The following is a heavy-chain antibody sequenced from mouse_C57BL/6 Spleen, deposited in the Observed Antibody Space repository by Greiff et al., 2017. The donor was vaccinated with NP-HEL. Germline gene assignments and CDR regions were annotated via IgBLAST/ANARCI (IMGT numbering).Heavy chain of an antibody. J-gene: IGHJ3*01. D-gene: IGHD1-1*01. CDR2: INPNYGTT. CDR1: GYSFTDYN. V-gene: IGHV1-39*01. Sequence: EVKLMESGPELVKPGASVKISCKASGYSFTDYNMNWVKQNNGKSLEWIGVINPNYGTTTYNQKFKGKATLTVDQSSSTAYMQLNSLTSEDSAVYYCARPIYYGSSSFTYWGQGTLVTVSA. CDR3: ARPIYYGSSSFTY.